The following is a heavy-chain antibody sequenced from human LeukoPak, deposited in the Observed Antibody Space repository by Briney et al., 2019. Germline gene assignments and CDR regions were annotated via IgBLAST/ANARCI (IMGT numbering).Heavy chain of an antibody. J-gene: IGHJ6*02. CDR2: IKHEGSEK. V-gene: IGHV3-7*03. Sequence: GGSLRLSCAASGFTFSSYWMGWVRQAPGQGLEWVANIKHEGSEKYYVDSVKGRFTISRDNAKNSLYLQMNSLRAEDTAVYYCAKSVAPRPHYYYGMDVWGQGTTVTVSS. CDR1: GFTFSSYW. CDR3: AKSVAPRPHYYYGMDV.